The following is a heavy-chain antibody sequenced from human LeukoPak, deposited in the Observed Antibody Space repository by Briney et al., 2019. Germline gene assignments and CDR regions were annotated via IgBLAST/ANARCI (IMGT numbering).Heavy chain of an antibody. CDR1: GGSISSYY. J-gene: IGHJ5*02. V-gene: IGHV4-59*08. D-gene: IGHD2-15*01. CDR2: IYYSGST. CDR3: ARLWPGNQRGHCSGGSCYYDWFDP. Sequence: PSETLSLACTVSGGSISSYYWSWIRQPPGKGLEWIGYIYYSGSTNYNPSLKSRVTISVDTSKNQSSLTLSSVTAADTAVYYCARLWPGNQRGHCSGGSCYYDWFDPWGQGTLVTVSS.